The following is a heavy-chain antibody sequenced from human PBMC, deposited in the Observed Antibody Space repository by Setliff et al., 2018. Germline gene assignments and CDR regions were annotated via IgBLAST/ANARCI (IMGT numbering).Heavy chain of an antibody. CDR1: GGSISNSTFY. CDR2: INYHGNIFHDGTTHST. D-gene: IGHD6-6*01. Sequence: PSETLSLTCTVSGGSISNSTFYWGWIRQPPGKGLEWIGSINYHGNIFHDGTTHSTYYNPSPKSRVTISIDTSKSQFSLKLSSVTAADTALYYCARNPDYLQYSFDLWGRGTLVTVSS. CDR3: ARNPDYLQYSFDL. J-gene: IGHJ2*01. V-gene: IGHV4-39*07.